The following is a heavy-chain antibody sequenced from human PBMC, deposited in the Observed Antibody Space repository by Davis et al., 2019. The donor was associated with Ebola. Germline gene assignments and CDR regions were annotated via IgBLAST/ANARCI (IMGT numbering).Heavy chain of an antibody. Sequence: SVKVSCKASGDIFSNFAFSWVRQAPGQGLEWVGGIIPIFGITDNSEKFRGRVTITADESTSTAYMELTGLRSEDTAVSYFAREWMKDNPTRFDYWGQGTLVTVSS. CDR3: AREWMKDNPTRFDY. CDR2: IIPIFGIT. CDR1: GDIFSNFA. V-gene: IGHV1-69*13. J-gene: IGHJ4*02. D-gene: IGHD5-12*01.